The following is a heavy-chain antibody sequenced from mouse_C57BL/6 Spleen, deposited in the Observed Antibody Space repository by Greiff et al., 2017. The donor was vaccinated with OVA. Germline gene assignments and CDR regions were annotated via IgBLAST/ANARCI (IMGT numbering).Heavy chain of an antibody. D-gene: IGHD2-5*01. CDR1: GYTFTDYY. CDR2: INPNNGGT. CDR3: ARRGYSNYQGGYFDY. J-gene: IGHJ2*01. V-gene: IGHV1-26*01. Sequence: VQLQQSGPELVKPGASVKISCKASGYTFTDYYMNWVKQSHGKSLEWIGDINPNNGGTSYNQKFKGKATLTVDKSSSTAYMELRSLTSEDSAVYYCARRGYSNYQGGYFDYWGQGTTLTVSS.